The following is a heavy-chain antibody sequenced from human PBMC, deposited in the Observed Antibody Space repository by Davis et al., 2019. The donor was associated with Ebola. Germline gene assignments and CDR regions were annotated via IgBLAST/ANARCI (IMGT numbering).Heavy chain of an antibody. CDR3: ARGYSYGNYYYYGMDV. Sequence: AASVKVSCKASGGTFSSYAISWVRQAPGQGLEWMGWISAYNGNTNYAQKLQGRVTMTTDTSTSTVYMELSSLRDEDTAMYYCARGYSYGNYYYYGMDVWGQGTTVTVSS. V-gene: IGHV1-18*01. D-gene: IGHD5-18*01. CDR2: ISAYNGNT. CDR1: GGTFSSYA. J-gene: IGHJ6*02.